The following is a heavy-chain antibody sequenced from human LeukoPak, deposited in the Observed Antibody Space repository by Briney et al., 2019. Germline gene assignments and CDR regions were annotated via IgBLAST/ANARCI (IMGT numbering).Heavy chain of an antibody. CDR1: GYTFTGYY. V-gene: IGHV1-2*02. D-gene: IGHD3-10*01. CDR2: INPNSGGT. J-gene: IGHJ6*02. Sequence: ASVKVSCKASGYTFTGYYMHWVRQAPGQGLEWMGWINPNSGGTNYAQKFQGRVTMTRDTSIGIAYLEISRLKSDDTAVYYCARDLYYASGGFHYYYYGLDVWGQGTTVTVSS. CDR3: ARDLYYASGGFHYYYYGLDV.